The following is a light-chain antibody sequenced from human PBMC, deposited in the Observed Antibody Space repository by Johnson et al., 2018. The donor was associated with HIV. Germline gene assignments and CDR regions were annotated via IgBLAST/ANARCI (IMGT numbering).Light chain of an antibody. CDR3: GTWDSSLSAGV. V-gene: IGLV1-51*02. Sequence: QSVLTQPPSVSAAPGQKVTISCSGSSSNIGNNDVSWYQQLPGTAPKLLMYENNKRPSGIPDRFSGSKSGTSATLGITGLQTGDEADYYCGTWDSSLSAGVFGTGTKVTVL. CDR2: ENN. CDR1: SSNIGNND. J-gene: IGLJ1*01.